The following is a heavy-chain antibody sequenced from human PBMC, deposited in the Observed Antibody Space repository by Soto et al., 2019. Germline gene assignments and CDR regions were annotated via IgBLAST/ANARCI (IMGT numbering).Heavy chain of an antibody. D-gene: IGHD3-3*01. V-gene: IGHV3-21*01. CDR3: ARTIFGADLNIDY. Sequence: EVQLVESGGGLVKPGGSLRLSCAASGFTFSSYSMNWVRQAPEKGLEWVSSISSSSSYIYYAHSVKGRFTISRDNAKNSLDLQMNSLRAEDTAVYYCARTIFGADLNIDYWGQGTLLTVSS. J-gene: IGHJ4*02. CDR1: GFTFSSYS. CDR2: ISSSSSYI.